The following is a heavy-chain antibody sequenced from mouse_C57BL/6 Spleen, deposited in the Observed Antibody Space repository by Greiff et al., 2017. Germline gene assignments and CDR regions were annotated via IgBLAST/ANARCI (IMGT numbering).Heavy chain of an antibody. CDR2: ISYDGSN. V-gene: IGHV3-6*01. CDR3: AREGGYDGYYYAMDY. Sequence: EVKLMESGPGLVKPSPSLSLTCSVTGYSITSGYYWNWIRQFPGNQLEWMGYISYDGSNNYNPSLKNRISITRDTSKNQFFLTLNSVTTEDTATYCCAREGGYDGYYYAMDYWGQGTSVTVSS. CDR1: GYSITSGYY. J-gene: IGHJ4*01. D-gene: IGHD2-2*01.